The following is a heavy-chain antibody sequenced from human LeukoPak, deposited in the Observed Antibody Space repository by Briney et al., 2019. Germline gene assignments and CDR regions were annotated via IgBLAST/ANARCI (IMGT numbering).Heavy chain of an antibody. CDR2: ISAYNGNT. J-gene: IGHJ4*02. CDR3: ARVTRATRYYDFWSGYDNAAGYFDY. V-gene: IGHV1-18*01. D-gene: IGHD3-3*01. Sequence: ASVKVSCKASGYTFTSYGISWVRQAPGQGLEWMGWISAYNGNTNYAQKLQGRVTMITDTSTSTAYMELRSLRSDDTAVYYCARVTRATRYYDFWSGYDNAAGYFDYWGQGTLVTVSS. CDR1: GYTFTSYG.